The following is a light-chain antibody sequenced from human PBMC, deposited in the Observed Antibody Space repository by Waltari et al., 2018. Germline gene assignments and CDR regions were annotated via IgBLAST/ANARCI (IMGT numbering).Light chain of an antibody. J-gene: IGKJ2*01. Sequence: ELVLTQSPATLSLSPGERATLSCRASQSVSSYFAWYQQKPGQAPRLLIYDAANRATGIPARFSGIGSGTDFTLTISSLEPEDFAVYYCQQRSNWPPYMYTFGQGTKLEIK. CDR2: DAA. CDR3: QQRSNWPPYMYT. V-gene: IGKV3-11*01. CDR1: QSVSSY.